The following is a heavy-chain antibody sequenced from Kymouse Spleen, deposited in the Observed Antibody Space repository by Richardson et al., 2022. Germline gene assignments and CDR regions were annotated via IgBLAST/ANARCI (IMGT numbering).Heavy chain of an antibody. Sequence: QLQLQESGPGLVKPSETLSLTCTVSGGSISSSSYYWGWIRQPPGKGLEWIGSIYYSGSTYYNPSLKSRVTISVDTSKNQFSLKLSSVTAADTAVYYCARAWGQLVRDWYFDLWGRGTLVTVSS. CDR3: ARAWGQLVRDWYFDL. V-gene: IGHV4-39*01. CDR1: GGSISSSSYY. CDR2: IYYSGST. J-gene: IGHJ2*01. D-gene: IGHD6-6*01.